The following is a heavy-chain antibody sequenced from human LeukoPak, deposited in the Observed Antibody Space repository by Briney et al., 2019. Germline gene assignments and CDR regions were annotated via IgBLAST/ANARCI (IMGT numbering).Heavy chain of an antibody. J-gene: IGHJ3*02. CDR3: ARDRRPYIVVVPADAFDI. CDR1: GYTFTSYG. V-gene: IGHV1-18*01. Sequence: GASVKVSCKASGYTFTSYGIGWVRQAPGQGLEWMGWISAYNGNTNYAQKLQGRVTMTTDTSTSTAYMELRSLRSDDTAVYYCARDRRPYIVVVPADAFDIWGQGTMVTVSS. CDR2: ISAYNGNT. D-gene: IGHD2-2*01.